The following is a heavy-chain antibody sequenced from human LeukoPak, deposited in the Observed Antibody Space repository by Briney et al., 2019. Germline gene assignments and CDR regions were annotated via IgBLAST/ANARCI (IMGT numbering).Heavy chain of an antibody. D-gene: IGHD3-10*01. CDR2: IYYSGST. V-gene: IGHV4-39*01. CDR3: ARSGSYYKGAFDP. CDR1: GGSISSSSYY. Sequence: SETLSLTCTVSGGSISSSSYYWGWIRQPPGKGLEWIGSIYYSGSTYYNPSLKSRVTISVDTSKNQFSLKLGSVTAADTAVYYCARSGSYYKGAFDPWGQGTLVTVSS. J-gene: IGHJ5*02.